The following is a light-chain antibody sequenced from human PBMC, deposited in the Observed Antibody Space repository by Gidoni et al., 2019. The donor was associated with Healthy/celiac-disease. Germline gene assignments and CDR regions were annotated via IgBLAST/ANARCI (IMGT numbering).Light chain of an antibody. J-gene: IGKJ1*01. V-gene: IGKV1-5*03. CDR3: QQYNSYPWT. CDR1: QSISSW. Sequence: DIQMTQTPSTLSASVGDRVTITCRARQSISSWWAWYQQKPGKAPNLLIYKASSLESGVPSRFSGSSSCTEVTLTISSLQPDEFATYYCQQYNSYPWTFGQGTKVEIK. CDR2: KAS.